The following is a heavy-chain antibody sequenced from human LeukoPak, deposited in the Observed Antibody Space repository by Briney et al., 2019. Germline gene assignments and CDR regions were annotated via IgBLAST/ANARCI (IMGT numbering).Heavy chain of an antibody. D-gene: IGHD1-26*01. V-gene: IGHV3-48*03. CDR2: ISSSAGTT. CDR1: GFXFSSYE. Sequence: PGGSLRLSCAASGFXFSSYEINWVRQAPGKGLEWVSYISSSAGTTYYADSVKGRFTISRDNAKNSLYLQMNSLRAEDTAVYYCARNPPRYFNWGQGTLVTVSS. CDR3: ARNPPRYFN. J-gene: IGHJ4*02.